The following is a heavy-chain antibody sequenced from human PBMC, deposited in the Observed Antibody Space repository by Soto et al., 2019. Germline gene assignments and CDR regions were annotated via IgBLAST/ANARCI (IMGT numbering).Heavy chain of an antibody. D-gene: IGHD6-19*01. CDR1: GFTFSDYA. CDR3: AKGGRQWLVTSDFNY. Sequence: VQLVESGGGVVQPGRSLRLSCAASGFTFSDYAMHWVRQAPGKGLEWVAVVSHDGRNTHYADSVKGRFPISRDSSKNTVSPEMTSLRAEDTAVYYCAKGGRQWLVTSDFNYWGQGALVTVSS. CDR2: VSHDGRNT. J-gene: IGHJ4*02. V-gene: IGHV3-30*18.